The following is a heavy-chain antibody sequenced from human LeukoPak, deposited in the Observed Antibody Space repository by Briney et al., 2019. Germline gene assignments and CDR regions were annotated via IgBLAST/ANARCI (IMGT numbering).Heavy chain of an antibody. D-gene: IGHD6-13*01. Sequence: SETLSLTCTVSGYSISSGYYWGWIRQPPGKGLEWIGSIYHSGSTYYNPSLKSRVTISVDTSKNQFSLKLSSVTAADTAVYYCARDIAAAGGIDYWGQGTLVTVSS. CDR1: GYSISSGYY. CDR2: IYHSGST. CDR3: ARDIAAAGGIDY. V-gene: IGHV4-38-2*02. J-gene: IGHJ4*02.